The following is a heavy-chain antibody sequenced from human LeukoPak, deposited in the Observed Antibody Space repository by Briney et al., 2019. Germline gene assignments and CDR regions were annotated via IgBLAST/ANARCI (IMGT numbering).Heavy chain of an antibody. D-gene: IGHD6-13*01. CDR2: ISYDGSNK. J-gene: IGHJ4*02. CDR1: GFTFSSYA. Sequence: PGRSLRLSCAASGFTFSSYAMHWVRQAPGKGLEWVAVISYDGSNKYYADSVKGRFTISRDNSENMLYLQMSSLRVEDTAVYYCAKSPGSWKFDDWGQGTLVTVSS. V-gene: IGHV3-30-3*02. CDR3: AKSPGSWKFDD.